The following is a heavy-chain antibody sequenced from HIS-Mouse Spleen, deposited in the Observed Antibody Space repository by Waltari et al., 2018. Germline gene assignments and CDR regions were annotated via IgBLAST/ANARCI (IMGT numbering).Heavy chain of an antibody. J-gene: IGHJ4*02. CDR2: MNPHSGNT. Sequence: QVQLVQSGAEVKKPGASVKVSCKAAGYTFTSYDINWVRQATGQGLEWMGWMNPHSGNTGYAQKFKGRFTMTRNTCISTAYMELSSLRSEDTAVYYCARGTSSSWLYYFDYWGQGTLVTVSS. CDR3: ARGTSSSWLYYFDY. D-gene: IGHD6-13*01. CDR1: GYTFTSYD. V-gene: IGHV1-8*01.